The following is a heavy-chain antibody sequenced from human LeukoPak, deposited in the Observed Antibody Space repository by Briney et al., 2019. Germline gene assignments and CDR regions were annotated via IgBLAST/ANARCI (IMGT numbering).Heavy chain of an antibody. CDR2: IYASGST. Sequence: PSETLSLTCTVSGGSINSGSYYWSWIRQPAGKGLEWIGRIYASGSTNYNPSLKSRVTISVDTSKNQFSLKLSSVTAADTAVYYCARAAYSSGWYDWFDPWGQGTVVTVSS. D-gene: IGHD6-19*01. V-gene: IGHV4-61*02. J-gene: IGHJ5*02. CDR1: GGSINSGSYY. CDR3: ARAAYSSGWYDWFDP.